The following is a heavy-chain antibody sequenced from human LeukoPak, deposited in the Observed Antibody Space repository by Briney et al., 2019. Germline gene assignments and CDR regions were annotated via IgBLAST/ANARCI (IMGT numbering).Heavy chain of an antibody. CDR1: GFTFSSYG. CDR3: AKHTALRIAAAGTLDY. Sequence: GGSLRLSCAASGFTFSSYGMHWVRQAPGKGLEWVAFIRYDGSNKYYADSVKGRFTISRDNSKNTLYLQMNSLRAEDTAVYYCAKHTALRIAAAGTLDYWGQGTLVTVSS. V-gene: IGHV3-30*02. D-gene: IGHD6-13*01. CDR2: IRYDGSNK. J-gene: IGHJ4*02.